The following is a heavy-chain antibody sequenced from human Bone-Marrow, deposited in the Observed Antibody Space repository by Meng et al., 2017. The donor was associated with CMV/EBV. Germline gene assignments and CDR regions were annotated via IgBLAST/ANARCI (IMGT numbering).Heavy chain of an antibody. D-gene: IGHD6-13*01. V-gene: IGHV4-39*01. Sequence: SCTVSGGSVSSGSYYWGWIRQPPGKGLEWIGSIYYSGSTYYNPSLKSRVTISVDTSKNQFSLKLSSVTAADTAVYYCARQPFGYSSSWYYFDYWGQGTLVTVSS. CDR3: ARQPFGYSSSWYYFDY. J-gene: IGHJ4*02. CDR2: IYYSGST. CDR1: GGSVSSGSYY.